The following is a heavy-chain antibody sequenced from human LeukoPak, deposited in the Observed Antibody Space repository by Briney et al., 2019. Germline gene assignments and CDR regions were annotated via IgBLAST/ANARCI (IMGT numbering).Heavy chain of an antibody. J-gene: IGHJ4*02. CDR2: ISGSGGST. CDR1: GFTFSSYS. V-gene: IGHV3-23*01. Sequence: QSGGSLRLSCAASGFTFSSYSMNWVRQAPGKGLEWVSAISGSGGSTYYADSVKGRFTISRDNSKNTLYLQMNSLRAEDTAVYYCAKGMWRNYGDYWGQGTLVTVSS. CDR3: AKGMWRNYGDY. D-gene: IGHD1-7*01.